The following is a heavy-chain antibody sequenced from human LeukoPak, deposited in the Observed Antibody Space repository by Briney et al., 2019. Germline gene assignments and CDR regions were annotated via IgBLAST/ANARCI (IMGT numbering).Heavy chain of an antibody. CDR1: GGSISSGGYS. J-gene: IGHJ4*02. D-gene: IGHD6-6*01. CDR2: IYHSGST. Sequence: PSQTLSLTCAVSGGSISSGGYSWSWIRQPPGKGLEWIGYIYHSGSTYYNPSLKSRVTISVDRSKNQFSLKLSSVTAADTAVYYCAREPYSSSGFVTRNYYFDYWGQGTLVTVSS. CDR3: AREPYSSSGFVTRNYYFDY. V-gene: IGHV4-30-2*01.